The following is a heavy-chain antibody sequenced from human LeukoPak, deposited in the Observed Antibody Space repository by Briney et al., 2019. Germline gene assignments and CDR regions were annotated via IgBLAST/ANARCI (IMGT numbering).Heavy chain of an antibody. CDR1: GFTISSYA. CDR3: AKARDWYFDL. V-gene: IGHV3-23*01. J-gene: IGHJ2*01. Sequence: RGSLRLSCAASGFTISSYAMSWVRQAPGKGLDWVSAISGSGENTFYADSVKGRFTISRDNSKNTLYLQMNSLRAEDTAVYYCAKARDWYFDLWGRGTLVTVSS. CDR2: ISGSGENT.